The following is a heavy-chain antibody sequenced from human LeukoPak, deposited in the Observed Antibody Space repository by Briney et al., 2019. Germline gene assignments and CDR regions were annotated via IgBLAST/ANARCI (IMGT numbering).Heavy chain of an antibody. CDR3: AKDLGLRLGELSSYPAY. J-gene: IGHJ4*02. D-gene: IGHD3-16*02. V-gene: IGHV3-23*01. CDR2: ISGSGDST. CDR1: GFTFSSYA. Sequence: GGSLRLSCAASGFTFSSYAMSWVRQAPGKGLEWVSAISGSGDSTYYADSVKGRFTISRDNSKNTLYLQMNSLRAEDTAVYYCAKDLGLRLGELSSYPAYWGQGTLVTVSS.